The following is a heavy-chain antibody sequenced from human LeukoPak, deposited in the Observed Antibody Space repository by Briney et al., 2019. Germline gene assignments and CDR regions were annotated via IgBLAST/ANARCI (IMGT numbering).Heavy chain of an antibody. CDR3: AEDGIRYFDRLGHDAFDI. Sequence: GASVKVSCKASGGTFSTYAISWVRQAPGQGLEWMGGIIPIFGTSNYAQHFQGRVTITADESTSTAYMELSSLRSEDTAVFFHAEDGIRYFDRLGHDAFDIWGQGTLVTVSS. CDR1: GGTFSTYA. V-gene: IGHV1-69*13. J-gene: IGHJ3*02. D-gene: IGHD3-9*01. CDR2: IIPIFGTS.